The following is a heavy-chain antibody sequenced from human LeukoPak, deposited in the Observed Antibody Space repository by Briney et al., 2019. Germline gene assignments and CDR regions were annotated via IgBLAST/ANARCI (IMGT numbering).Heavy chain of an antibody. V-gene: IGHV3-7*01. CDR3: ARLPSKPYYYYMDV. Sequence: GGSLRLSCGVSGFSVTSYWMSWVRQAPGKGLEWVASLKQDGSDRYYVDSVKGRFTIARDDAKNSLYLQMNSLRAEDTAVYYCARLPSKPYYYYMDVWGKGTTVTISS. CDR2: LKQDGSDR. J-gene: IGHJ6*03. CDR1: GFSVTSYW.